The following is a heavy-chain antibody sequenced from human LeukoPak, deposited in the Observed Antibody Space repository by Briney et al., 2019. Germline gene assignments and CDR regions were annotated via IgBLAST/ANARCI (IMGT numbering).Heavy chain of an antibody. CDR1: GFIFSSYG. V-gene: IGHV3-30*18. CDR3: AKDSGAYGDYGYFQH. Sequence: GGSLRLSCAASGFIFSSYGMHWVRQAPGKGLEWVAVISYDGSNKYYADSVKGRFTISRDNSKNTLYLQMNSLRAEDTAVYYCAKDSGAYGDYGYFQHWGQGTLVTVSS. D-gene: IGHD4-17*01. CDR2: ISYDGSNK. J-gene: IGHJ1*01.